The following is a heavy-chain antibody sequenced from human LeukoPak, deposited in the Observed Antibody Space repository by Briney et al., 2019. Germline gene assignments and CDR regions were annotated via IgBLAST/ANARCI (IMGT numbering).Heavy chain of an antibody. CDR1: GYSISSGYY. V-gene: IGHV4-38-2*01. CDR2: IYHSGST. J-gene: IGHJ4*02. CDR3: ARGPLRYYFYY. Sequence: SETLSLTCAVSGYSISSGYYWGWIRQPPGKGLEWIGSIYHSGSTYYNPSLKSRVTISVDTSKNQFSLKLSSVTAADTAVYYCARGPLRYYFYYWGQRTLVTVSS.